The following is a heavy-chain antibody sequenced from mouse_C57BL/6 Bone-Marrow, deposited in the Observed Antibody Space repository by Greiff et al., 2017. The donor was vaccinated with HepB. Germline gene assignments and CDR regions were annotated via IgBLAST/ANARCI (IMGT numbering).Heavy chain of an antibody. Sequence: EVKLVESGGGLVKPGGSLKLSCAASGFTFSSYAMSWVRQTPEKRLEWVATISDGGSYTYYPDNVKGRFTISRDNAKNNLYLQMSHLKSEDTAMYYCARDQREWLKFDYWGQGTTLTVSS. J-gene: IGHJ2*01. CDR1: GFTFSSYA. V-gene: IGHV5-4*01. CDR3: ARDQREWLKFDY. D-gene: IGHD2-2*01. CDR2: ISDGGSYT.